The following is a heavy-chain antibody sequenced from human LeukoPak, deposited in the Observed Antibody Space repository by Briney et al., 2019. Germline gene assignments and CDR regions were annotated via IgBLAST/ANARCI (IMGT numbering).Heavy chain of an antibody. V-gene: IGHV4-39*07. J-gene: IGHJ4*02. D-gene: IGHD3-10*01. Sequence: SETLSLTCTVSGGSISSSSYYWGWIRQPPGKGLEWIGSIYYSGSTYYNPSLKSRVTISVDTSKNQFSLKLSSVTAADTAVYYCASVGCYYGSGANWGQGTLVTVSS. CDR1: GGSISSSSYY. CDR3: ASVGCYYGSGAN. CDR2: IYYSGST.